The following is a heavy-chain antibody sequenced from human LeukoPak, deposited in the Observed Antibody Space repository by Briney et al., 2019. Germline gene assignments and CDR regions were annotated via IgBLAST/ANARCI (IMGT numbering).Heavy chain of an antibody. CDR3: VRGGYYYGPSD. Sequence: SETLSLTCTVSGGSISSYYWSWIRQPAGKGLEWIGRTYTGGSINYNPSLKSRVTMSVDTSKNQLSLKLNSVTAADTAVYYCVRGGYYYGPSDWGQGTLVTASS. CDR1: GGSISSYY. D-gene: IGHD3-10*01. V-gene: IGHV4-4*07. CDR2: TYTGGSI. J-gene: IGHJ4*02.